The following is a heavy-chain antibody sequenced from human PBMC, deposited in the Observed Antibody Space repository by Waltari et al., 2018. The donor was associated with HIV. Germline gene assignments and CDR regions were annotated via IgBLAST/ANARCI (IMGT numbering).Heavy chain of an antibody. CDR1: GFTFRRYA. D-gene: IGHD6-6*01. J-gene: IGHJ4*02. V-gene: IGHV3-48*01. Sequence: EVQLVESGGGLVQPGGSLRLSCAASGFTFRRYALNSVRQSPGKGVGWFSYISSNSDTISYADSVKGRFTTARDETKNLLYLEISSLRAEDTAVYFCARGRFGSSYIGNWGQGTLVTVSS. CDR2: ISSNSDTI. CDR3: ARGRFGSSYIGN.